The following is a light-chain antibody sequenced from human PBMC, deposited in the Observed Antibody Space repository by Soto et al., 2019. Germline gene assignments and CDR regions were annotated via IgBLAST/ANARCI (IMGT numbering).Light chain of an antibody. J-gene: IGKJ3*01. CDR2: DAS. V-gene: IGKV3-15*01. Sequence: ELVMTQSPGTLSVSPGERATLLCRASQSVSNNLAWYQQKPGQAPRLLIYDASTSATGIPARFSGSGSGTEFSLTIIRLQSENYAVYYCHQNDKWLSFTFVTETQVDI. CDR3: HQNDKWLSFT. CDR1: QSVSNN.